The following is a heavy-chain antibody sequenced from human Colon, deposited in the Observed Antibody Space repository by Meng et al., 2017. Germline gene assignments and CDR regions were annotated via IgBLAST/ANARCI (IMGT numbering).Heavy chain of an antibody. Sequence: QVQLQESGPGLVKPSETLSLTCTVSGGSISSYYWGWIRQPPGKGLEWIGSIGHSGITYYTPSLKSRVTVSIDTSKSQFSLKLTSVTAADTAVYYCVRSSGWVRTGFDPWGQGTLVTVSS. D-gene: IGHD6-19*01. V-gene: IGHV4-39*01. CDR1: GGSISSYY. CDR2: IGHSGIT. CDR3: VRSSGWVRTGFDP. J-gene: IGHJ5*02.